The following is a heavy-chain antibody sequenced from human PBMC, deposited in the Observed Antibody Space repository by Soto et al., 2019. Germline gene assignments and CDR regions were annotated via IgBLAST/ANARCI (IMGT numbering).Heavy chain of an antibody. CDR3: AREKPWVGFDAFDI. V-gene: IGHV6-1*01. Sequence: SQTLSLTCAISGDSVSSNSAAWNWIRQSSSRGLEWLGRTYYRSKWYNDYAVSVKSRITINPDTSKNQFSLQLNSVTPEDTAVYYCAREKPWVGFDAFDIWGQGTMVTVSS. J-gene: IGHJ3*02. CDR2: TYYRSKWYN. D-gene: IGHD1-26*01. CDR1: GDSVSSNSAA.